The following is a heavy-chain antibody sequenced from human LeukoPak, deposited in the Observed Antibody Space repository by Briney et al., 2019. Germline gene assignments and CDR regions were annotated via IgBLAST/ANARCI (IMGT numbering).Heavy chain of an antibody. CDR1: GFTFSSYA. J-gene: IGHJ3*02. CDR2: MKYDGSDI. Sequence: GGSLRLSCAASGFTFSSYAMSWVRQAPGKGLEWVANMKYDGSDINYVDSVKGRFTISRDNARNSLYLQMDSLRGEDTAVYYCARDLMAEAFDIWGQGTMVTVSS. D-gene: IGHD5-24*01. V-gene: IGHV3-7*01. CDR3: ARDLMAEAFDI.